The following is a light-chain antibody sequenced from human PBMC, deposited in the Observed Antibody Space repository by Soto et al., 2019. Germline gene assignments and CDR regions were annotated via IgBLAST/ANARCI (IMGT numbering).Light chain of an antibody. CDR2: AAS. CDR3: QQLNNYPLT. J-gene: IGKJ4*01. CDR1: QGIGSY. Sequence: DLQMTQSPSFLSASLGDRVTITCRASQGIGSYLAWYQQKPGKAPRLLIYAASTLQSGVPSRFSGSGSDTEFTLTISSLQPEDFATYYCQQLNNYPLTFGGGTKVDIK. V-gene: IGKV1-9*01.